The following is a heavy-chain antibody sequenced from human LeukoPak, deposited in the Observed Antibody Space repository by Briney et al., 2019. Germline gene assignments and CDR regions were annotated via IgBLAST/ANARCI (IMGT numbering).Heavy chain of an antibody. D-gene: IGHD6-25*01. Sequence: NLSQTLSLTCTVSGGSITSGSYYWSWIRQPAGKGLEWMGRVYTSGSANYNPSLKSRVTISVATSKNQFSLILTSVTAADTAVYYCARDAASRKSFDLWGQGTLVTVSS. CDR3: ARDAASRKSFDL. V-gene: IGHV4-61*02. CDR1: GGSITSGSYY. J-gene: IGHJ4*02. CDR2: VYTSGSA.